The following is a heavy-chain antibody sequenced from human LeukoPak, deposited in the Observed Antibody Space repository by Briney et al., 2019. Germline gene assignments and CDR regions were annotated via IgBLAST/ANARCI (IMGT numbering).Heavy chain of an antibody. Sequence: GGSLRLSCAASGFTFSSYAMHWVRQAPGKGLEWVAVISYDGSNKYYADSVKGRFTISRDNSKNTLYLQMNSLRAEDTAVYYCARGVTNIVGVRFPFDHWGQGNLVTASS. CDR1: GFTFSSYA. CDR2: ISYDGSNK. J-gene: IGHJ4*02. D-gene: IGHD1-26*01. CDR3: ARGVTNIVGVRFPFDH. V-gene: IGHV3-30*04.